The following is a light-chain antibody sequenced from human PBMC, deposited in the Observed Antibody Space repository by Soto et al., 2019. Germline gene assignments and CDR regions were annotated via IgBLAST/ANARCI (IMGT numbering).Light chain of an antibody. CDR1: SSDVGGYNY. J-gene: IGLJ1*01. CDR3: SSYAGSNKSV. CDR2: EVS. V-gene: IGLV2-8*01. Sequence: QSALTQPLSASGSPGQSVTISCTGTSSDVGGYNYVSWYQQHPGKAPKLMIYEVSKRPSGVPDRFSGSKSGNTASLTVSGLQPEDEADYYCSSYAGSNKSVFGTGTKVTVL.